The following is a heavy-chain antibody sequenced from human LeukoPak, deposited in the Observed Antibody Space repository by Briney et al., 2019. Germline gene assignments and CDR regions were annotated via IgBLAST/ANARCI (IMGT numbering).Heavy chain of an antibody. CDR3: ARDGAPTGYAFNWLDP. Sequence: SQTLSLTCTVSGGSISSGSYYWSWIRQPAGKGLEWIGRIYTSGSTNYNPSLKSRVTISLDTSKNQFSLKLSSVTAADTAVYYCARDGAPTGYAFNWLDPWGQGTLVTVSS. CDR1: GGSISSGSYY. CDR2: IYTSGST. J-gene: IGHJ5*02. D-gene: IGHD5-12*01. V-gene: IGHV4-61*02.